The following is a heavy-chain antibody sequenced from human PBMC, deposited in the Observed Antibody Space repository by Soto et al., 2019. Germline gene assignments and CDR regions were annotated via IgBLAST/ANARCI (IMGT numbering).Heavy chain of an antibody. Sequence: GGSLRLSCAASGFDASVNFMTWVRQAPGRGLEWVSTINSAGSTFYADSVKGRFTISGDNSKNTLYLQMNSLRVEDTAMYYCVRENYFYGMDVWGQGTAVTVSS. CDR3: VRENYFYGMDV. CDR2: INSAGST. CDR1: GFDASVNF. J-gene: IGHJ6*02. V-gene: IGHV3-66*01.